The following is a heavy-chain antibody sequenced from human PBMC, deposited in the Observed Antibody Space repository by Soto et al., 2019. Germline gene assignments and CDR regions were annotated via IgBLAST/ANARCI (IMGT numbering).Heavy chain of an antibody. D-gene: IGHD5-12*01. V-gene: IGHV3-23*01. CDR3: ARSERDGYNSPFDY. Sequence: GGSLRLSCAASGFTFSSYAMSWVRQAPGKGLEWVSAISGSGGSTYYADSVKGRFTISRDNSKNTLYLQMNSLRAEDTAVYYCARSERDGYNSPFDYWGQGTLVTVSS. J-gene: IGHJ4*02. CDR1: GFTFSSYA. CDR2: ISGSGGST.